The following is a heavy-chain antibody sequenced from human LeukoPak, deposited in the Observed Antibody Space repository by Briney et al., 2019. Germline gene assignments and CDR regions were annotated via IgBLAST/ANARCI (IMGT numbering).Heavy chain of an antibody. D-gene: IGHD6-19*01. CDR2: IYYSGST. V-gene: IGHV4-61*08. Sequence: SQTLSLTCAVSGGSISSGGYSWSWIRQPPGKGLEWIGYIYYSGSTNYNPSLKSRVTISVDTSRNQFSLKLSSVIAADTAVYYCARGQWLAKTWGQGTLVTVSS. J-gene: IGHJ5*02. CDR1: GGSISSGGYS. CDR3: ARGQWLAKT.